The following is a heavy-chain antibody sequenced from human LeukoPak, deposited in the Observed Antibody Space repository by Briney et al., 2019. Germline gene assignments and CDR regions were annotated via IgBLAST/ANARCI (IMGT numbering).Heavy chain of an antibody. CDR1: GFTFSSDW. CDR2: INGDGTST. CDR3: VTSRSGYYGFFDY. V-gene: IGHV3-74*01. Sequence: PGGSLRLSCAASGFTFSSDWMHWVRQVPGKGLAWVSRINGDGTSTSYSDSVKGRFTISRDNAKNTLYLQMNSLRAEDTAVYYCVTSRSGYYGFFDYWGQGTLVTVSS. J-gene: IGHJ4*02. D-gene: IGHD5-12*01.